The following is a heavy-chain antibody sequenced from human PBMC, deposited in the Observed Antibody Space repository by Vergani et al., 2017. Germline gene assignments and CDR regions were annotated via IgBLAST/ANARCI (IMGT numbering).Heavy chain of an antibody. V-gene: IGHV4-31*03. D-gene: IGHD3-22*01. CDR2: IYSTGST. CDR1: GGSISSGVYY. CDR3: ARRGGYDEGDAFRIGYFDS. J-gene: IGHJ4*02. Sequence: QVQLQESGPGLVKPSQTLSLTCTVSGGSISSGVYYWNWIRQHPGKGLEWIGYIYSTGSTHHNPSLRRRINMSVDTSKNQFSLKLNSVTAADTAMYYCARRGGYDEGDAFRIGYFDSWGPGILVTVSS.